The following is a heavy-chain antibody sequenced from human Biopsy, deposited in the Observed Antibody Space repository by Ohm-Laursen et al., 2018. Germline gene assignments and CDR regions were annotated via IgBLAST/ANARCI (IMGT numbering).Heavy chain of an antibody. CDR1: GYTFSDYY. CDR3: VLASFDY. J-gene: IGHJ4*02. CDR2: IYVSGNGVT. V-gene: IGHV1-2*02. Sequence: ASVKVSCKASGYTFSDYYFHWVRQAPGQGLEWMGWIYVSGNGVTNYAEKFQGRVTMTADTSISTAYMELSSLRSEDTAVYYCVLASFDYWGQGTLVTVPS.